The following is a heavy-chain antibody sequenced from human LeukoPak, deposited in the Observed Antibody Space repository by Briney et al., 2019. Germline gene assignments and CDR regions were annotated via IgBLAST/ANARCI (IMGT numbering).Heavy chain of an antibody. CDR1: GFTFSDYY. CDR3: ARAAITMVRGVRYFDY. J-gene: IGHJ4*02. V-gene: IGHV3-11*01. Sequence: GGSLRLSGAASGFTFSDYYMSWIRQAPGKGLEWVSYISSSGSTIYYADSVKGRFTISRDNAKNSLYLQMNSLRAEDTAVYYSARAAITMVRGVRYFDYWGQGTLVTVSS. D-gene: IGHD3-10*01. CDR2: ISSSGSTI.